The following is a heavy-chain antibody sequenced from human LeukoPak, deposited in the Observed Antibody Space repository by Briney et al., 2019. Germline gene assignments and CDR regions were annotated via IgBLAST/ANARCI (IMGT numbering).Heavy chain of an antibody. CDR1: GFTFRTYA. Sequence: GGSLRLSCAGSGFTFRTYAMGWVRQAPGKGLEWVSCINSGGDDTYYADSVKGRFTISRDNFKNTLYLQMNSLRAEDTAVYYCVKPPRLSIIRGEGMDVWGQGTTVTVSS. CDR2: INSGGDDT. CDR3: VKPPRLSIIRGEGMDV. D-gene: IGHD3-10*01. V-gene: IGHV3-23*01. J-gene: IGHJ6*02.